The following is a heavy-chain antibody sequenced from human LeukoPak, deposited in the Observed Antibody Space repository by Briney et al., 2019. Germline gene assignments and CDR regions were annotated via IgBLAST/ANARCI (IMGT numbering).Heavy chain of an antibody. CDR1: GYSFTSYW. J-gene: IGHJ3*02. Sequence: GESLKISCKGSGYSFTSYWIGWVRQMPGKGLEWMGIIYPGDSDTRYSPSFQGQVTISADKSISTAYLQWSSLKASDTAMYYCARDRLLLWFGELLGPGAFDIWGQGTMVTVSS. CDR3: ARDRLLLWFGELLGPGAFDI. V-gene: IGHV5-51*01. D-gene: IGHD3-10*01. CDR2: IYPGDSDT.